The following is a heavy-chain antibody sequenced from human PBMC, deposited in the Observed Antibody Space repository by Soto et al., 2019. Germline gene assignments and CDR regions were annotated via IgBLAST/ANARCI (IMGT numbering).Heavy chain of an antibody. CDR2: ISWDGGST. D-gene: IGHD3-22*01. CDR3: AKDMRLSGYYRLGMDV. V-gene: IGHV3-43*01. CDR1: GFTFDDYT. Sequence: EVQLVESGGVVVQPGGSLRLSCAASGFTFDDYTMHWVRQAPGKGLEWVSLISWDGGSTYYADSVKGRFTISRDNSKNSLYLQMNSLRTEDTALYYCAKDMRLSGYYRLGMDVWGQGTTFTVSS. J-gene: IGHJ6*02.